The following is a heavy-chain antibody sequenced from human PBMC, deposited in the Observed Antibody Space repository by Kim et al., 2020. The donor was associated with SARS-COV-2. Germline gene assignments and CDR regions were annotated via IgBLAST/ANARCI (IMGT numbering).Heavy chain of an antibody. D-gene: IGHD6-13*01. V-gene: IGHV3-23*01. J-gene: IGHJ4*02. Sequence: YADAVKGRFTSSRDNSKNTLYLQMNSLRAEDTAVYYCAKGAAAGPDIFDYWGQGTLVTVSS. CDR3: AKGAAAGPDIFDY.